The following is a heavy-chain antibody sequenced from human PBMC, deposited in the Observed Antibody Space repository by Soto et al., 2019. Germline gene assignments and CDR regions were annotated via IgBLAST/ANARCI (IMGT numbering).Heavy chain of an antibody. V-gene: IGHV1-69*13. CDR2: IIPIFGTA. J-gene: IGHJ6*02. Sequence: GASVKVSCKASGGTFSSYAISWVRQAPGQGLEWMGGIIPIFGTANYAQKFQGRVTITADESTSTAYMELSSLRSEDTAVYYCAGGSVNYYYYYGMDVWGQGTTVTVSS. CDR3: AGGSVNYYYYYGMDV. CDR1: GGTFSSYA.